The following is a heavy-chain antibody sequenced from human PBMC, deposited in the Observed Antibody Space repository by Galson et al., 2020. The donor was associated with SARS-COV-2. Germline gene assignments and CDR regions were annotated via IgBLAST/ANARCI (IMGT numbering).Heavy chain of an antibody. J-gene: IGHJ4*02. D-gene: IGHD2-15*01. CDR1: GDSVSSNSAA. V-gene: IGHV6-1*01. CDR2: TYYRSKWYN. Sequence: SQTLSLTCAISGDSVSSNSAAWNWIRQSPLRGLEWLGRTYYRSKWYNDYAVSVKSRITINSDTSKNQFSLHLNSVTPEDTAIYYCGGAKGGTIRYWSQGTLVTVSS. CDR3: GGAKGGTIRY.